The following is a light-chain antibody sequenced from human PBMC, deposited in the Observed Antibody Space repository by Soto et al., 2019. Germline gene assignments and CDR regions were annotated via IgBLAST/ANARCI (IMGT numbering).Light chain of an antibody. V-gene: IGLV2-14*01. J-gene: IGLJ1*01. CDR2: EVS. CDR3: SSYTSSSTPRV. Sequence: QPALTQPASVSGSPGQSITISCTGTSSDVGGYNYVSWYQQHPGKAPKLMIYEVSNRPSGVSNRFSGSKSGNTASLTISGLQAEDEADYYCSSYTSSSTPRVFGTGTKVT. CDR1: SSDVGGYNY.